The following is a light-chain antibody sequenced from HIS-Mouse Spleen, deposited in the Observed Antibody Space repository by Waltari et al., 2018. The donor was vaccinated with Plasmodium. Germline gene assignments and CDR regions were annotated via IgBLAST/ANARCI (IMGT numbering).Light chain of an antibody. CDR3: CSYAGSYTWV. V-gene: IGLV2-11*01. Sequence: QSALTQPRSVSGSPGQSVTISCTGTSSDVGGYNYVSWYQRHPGKAPKFIIYDVSKRPSGVPDRFAGSKSGNTASLTISGLQAGDEADYYCCSYAGSYTWVFGGGTKLSVL. CDR2: DVS. J-gene: IGLJ3*02. CDR1: SSDVGGYNY.